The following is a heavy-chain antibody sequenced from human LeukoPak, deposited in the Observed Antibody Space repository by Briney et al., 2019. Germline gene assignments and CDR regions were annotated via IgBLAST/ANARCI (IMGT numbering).Heavy chain of an antibody. CDR2: IKQDGRVK. J-gene: IGHJ4*02. CDR1: GFTFPNYW. Sequence: GGSLRLYCVASGFTFPNYWMSWVRQAPGKGLEWVANIKQDGRVKQYVDSMKGRFTISRDNAKNSLYLQMNSLRAEDTAVYYCARDRDDGGFDYWGQGILVTVSS. V-gene: IGHV3-7*01. CDR3: ARDRDDGGFDY. D-gene: IGHD4-23*01.